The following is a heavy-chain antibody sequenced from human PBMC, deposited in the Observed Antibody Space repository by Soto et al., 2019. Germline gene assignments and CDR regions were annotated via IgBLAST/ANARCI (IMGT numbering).Heavy chain of an antibody. J-gene: IGHJ4*02. D-gene: IGHD5-18*01. CDR2: IFYIGTT. Sequence: QVQLQESGPGLVKPSETLSLTCTVSGGSISTYYWSWVRQYPGKGLEWIGYIFYIGTTNYNPSLKSRVTISLDTSKNQFSLKLRSVTAADTAVYYCVRGGGGYGNGTIDYWGQGTLVTVSS. V-gene: IGHV4-59*01. CDR3: VRGGGGYGNGTIDY. CDR1: GGSISTYY.